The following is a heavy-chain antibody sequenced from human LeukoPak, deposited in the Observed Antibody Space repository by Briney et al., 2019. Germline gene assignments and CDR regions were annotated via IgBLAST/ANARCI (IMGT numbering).Heavy chain of an antibody. CDR3: ARGRRFTMVRGLKKNPYGMDV. V-gene: IGHV1-69*06. J-gene: IGHJ6*02. D-gene: IGHD3-10*01. CDR2: IIPIFGTA. CDR1: GGTFSSYA. Sequence: SVKVSCKASGGTFSSYAISWVRQAPGQGLEWMGGIIPIFGTANYAQKFQGRVTITADKSTSTAYMGLSSLRSEDTAVYYCARGRRFTMVRGLKKNPYGMDVWGQGTTVTVSS.